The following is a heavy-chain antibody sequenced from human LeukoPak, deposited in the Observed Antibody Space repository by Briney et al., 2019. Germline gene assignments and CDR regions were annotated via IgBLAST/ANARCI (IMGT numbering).Heavy chain of an antibody. D-gene: IGHD3-10*02. CDR3: AELGITMIGGV. Sequence: GGSLRLSCAASGFTFSSYSMNWVRQAPGKWLEWVSYISSSGSTIYYADSVKGRFTISRDNAKNSLYLQMNSLRAEDTAVYYCAELGITMIGGVWGKGTTVTISS. CDR2: ISSSGSTI. CDR1: GFTFSSYS. J-gene: IGHJ6*04. V-gene: IGHV3-48*04.